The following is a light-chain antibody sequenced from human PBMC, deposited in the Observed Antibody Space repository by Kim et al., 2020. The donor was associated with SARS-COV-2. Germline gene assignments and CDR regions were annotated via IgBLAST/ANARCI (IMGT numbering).Light chain of an antibody. V-gene: IGKV1-33*01. CDR2: DAS. Sequence: SESVGDRVTITCQASKDISKYLSWYQQQPGKAPKVLIYDASNLETGVPSRFSGSGSGTDFTFTISSLQPEDVATYYCRHYDSLPYTFGQGTKLEI. CDR1: KDISKY. J-gene: IGKJ2*01. CDR3: RHYDSLPYT.